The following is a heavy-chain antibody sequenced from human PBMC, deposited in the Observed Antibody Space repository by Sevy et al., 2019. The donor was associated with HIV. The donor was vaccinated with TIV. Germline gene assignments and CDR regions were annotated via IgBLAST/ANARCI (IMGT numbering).Heavy chain of an antibody. D-gene: IGHD3-22*01. V-gene: IGHV3-49*03. CDR2: IRSKDYGGAT. Sequence: GSLRLSSTGSGFTFGDYAMSWFRQAPGMGLEWVGFIRSKDYGGATEYAASVKGRFTISRDDSKSIADLQMNSLKTEDTAVYYCTRGYYYDSSGYSDYWGQGTLVTVSS. J-gene: IGHJ4*02. CDR1: GFTFGDYA. CDR3: TRGYYYDSSGYSDY.